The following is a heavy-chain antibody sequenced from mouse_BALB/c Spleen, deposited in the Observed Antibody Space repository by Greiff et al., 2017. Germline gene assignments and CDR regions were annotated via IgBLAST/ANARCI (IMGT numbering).Heavy chain of an antibody. V-gene: IGHV5-4*02. CDR3: ARRGYGNLFAY. Sequence: EVLLVESRGGLVKPGGSLKLSCAASGFTFSDYYMYWVRQTPEKRLEWVATISDGGSYTYYPDSVKGRFTISRDNAKNNLYLQMSSLTSEDTAMYYCARRGYGNLFAYWGQGTLVTVSA. CDR2: ISDGGSYT. D-gene: IGHD2-10*02. J-gene: IGHJ3*01. CDR1: GFTFSDYY.